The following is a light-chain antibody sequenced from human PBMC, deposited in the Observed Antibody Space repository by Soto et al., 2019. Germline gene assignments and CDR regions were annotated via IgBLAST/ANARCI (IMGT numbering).Light chain of an antibody. CDR2: DVS. CDR1: SSDVGGYNY. J-gene: IGLJ2*01. V-gene: IGLV2-14*01. Sequence: TQPAYVSGTPGQSITISCTGTSSDVGGYNYVSWYQQHPGKAPKLMIYDVSNRPSGVSNRFSGSKSGNTASLTISGLQAEDEADYYCSSYTSSSTLVVFGGGTKVTV. CDR3: SSYTSSSTLVV.